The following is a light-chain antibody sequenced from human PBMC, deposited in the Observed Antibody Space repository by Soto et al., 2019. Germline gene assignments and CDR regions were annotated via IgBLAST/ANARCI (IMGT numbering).Light chain of an antibody. CDR3: QQSFSTPLT. J-gene: IGKJ4*01. CDR1: QSITRY. V-gene: IGKV1-39*01. CDR2: AAS. Sequence: DIQMTQSPFSLSASVGDRVTITCRASQSITRYLNWYQQKPGKAPKLLIFAASTLQSGVPSRFGGSGSGTDFTLTISSLQPEDFATYYCQQSFSTPLTFGGGTKVDI.